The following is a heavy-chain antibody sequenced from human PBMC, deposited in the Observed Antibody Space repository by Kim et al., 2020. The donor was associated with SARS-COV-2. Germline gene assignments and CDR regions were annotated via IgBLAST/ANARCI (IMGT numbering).Heavy chain of an antibody. CDR1: GFTFSSYA. CDR2: IYSGGSST. D-gene: IGHD3-9*01. CDR3: AKDQNILTGYYYYGMDV. J-gene: IGHJ6*02. V-gene: IGHV3-23*03. Sequence: GGSLRLSCAASGFTFSSYAMSWVRQAPGKGLEWVSVIYSGGSSTYYADSVKGRFTISRDNSKNTLYLQMNSLRAEDTAVYYCAKDQNILTGYYYYGMDVWGQVTTVTVSS.